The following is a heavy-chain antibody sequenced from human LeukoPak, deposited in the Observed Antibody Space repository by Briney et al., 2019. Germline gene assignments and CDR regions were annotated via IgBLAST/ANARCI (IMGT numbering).Heavy chain of an antibody. CDR2: ISSSSSYI. D-gene: IGHD3-9*01. J-gene: IGHJ2*01. V-gene: IGHV3-21*01. CDR1: GFTFSSYS. Sequence: GGSLRLSCAASGFTFSSYSMNWVRQAPGKGLGWVSSISSSSSYIYYADSVKGRFTISRDNAKNSLYLQMNSLRAEDTAVYYCARDGHYYDILTGYLNSPDWYFDLWGRGTLVTVSS. CDR3: ARDGHYYDILTGYLNSPDWYFDL.